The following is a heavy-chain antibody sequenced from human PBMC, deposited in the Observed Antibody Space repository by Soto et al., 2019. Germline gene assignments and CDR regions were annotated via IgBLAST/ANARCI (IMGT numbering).Heavy chain of an antibody. J-gene: IGHJ6*02. CDR1: GFSLSTSGVG. V-gene: IGHV2-5*01. CDR2: IYWNDDK. CDR3: AHIVRDPTSAYYYYGMDV. D-gene: IGHD3-10*02. Sequence: QITLKESGPTLVKPTQTLTLTCTFSGFSLSTSGVGVGWIRQPPGKALEWLALIYWNDDKRYSPSLKSRLTITKDTSKNQVVLTMTNMDPVDTATYYCAHIVRDPTSAYYYYGMDVWGQGTTVTVSS.